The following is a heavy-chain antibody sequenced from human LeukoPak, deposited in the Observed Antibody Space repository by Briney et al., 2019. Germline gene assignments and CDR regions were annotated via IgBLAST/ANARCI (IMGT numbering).Heavy chain of an antibody. CDR2: INTNIGGT. CDR3: ARVEDYGDYVGSYYYGMDV. V-gene: IGHV1-2*02. J-gene: IGHJ6*02. D-gene: IGHD4-17*01. CDR1: GYTFTGYY. Sequence: ASVKVSCKASGYTFTGYYMHWVRQAPGQGLEWMGWINTNIGGTNYAQKFQGRVTMTTDTSTSTAYMELRSLRSDDTAVYYCARVEDYGDYVGSYYYGMDVWGQGTTVTVSS.